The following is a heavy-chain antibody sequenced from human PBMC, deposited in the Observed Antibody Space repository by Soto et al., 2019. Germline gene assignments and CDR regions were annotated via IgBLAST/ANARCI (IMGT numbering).Heavy chain of an antibody. CDR2: ISAYNGNT. CDR3: ASPYHYGSGDDAFDI. V-gene: IGHV1-18*01. CDR1: GYTFTSYG. J-gene: IGHJ3*02. D-gene: IGHD3-10*01. Sequence: GASVKVSCKASGYTFTSYGISWVRQAPGQGLEWMGWISAYNGNTNYAQKLQGRVTMTTDTSTSTAYMELRSLRSDDTAVYYCASPYHYGSGDDAFDIWGQGTMVTVSS.